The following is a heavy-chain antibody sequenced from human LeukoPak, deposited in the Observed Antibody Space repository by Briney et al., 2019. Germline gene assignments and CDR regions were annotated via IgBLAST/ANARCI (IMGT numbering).Heavy chain of an antibody. D-gene: IGHD3-9*01. Sequence: ASVKVSCKASGYTFTGYYMHWVRQAPGQGLEWMGWINPNSGGTNYAQKFQGRVTMTRDTSISTAYMELSGLRSDDTAVYYCAKSYDILTGYYIGYFDYWGQGTLVTVSS. J-gene: IGHJ4*02. CDR1: GYTFTGYY. CDR2: INPNSGGT. CDR3: AKSYDILTGYYIGYFDY. V-gene: IGHV1-2*02.